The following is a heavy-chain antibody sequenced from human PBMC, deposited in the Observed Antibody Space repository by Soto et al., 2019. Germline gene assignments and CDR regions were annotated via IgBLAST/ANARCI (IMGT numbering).Heavy chain of an antibody. V-gene: IGHV1-69*01. J-gene: IGHJ4*02. CDR3: ASGGRGYSSAPRYYFDY. CDR1: GGSFSSNP. CDR2: IIPIFATV. D-gene: IGHD5-18*01. Sequence: QVPLVQSGSEVKKPGSSVKVSCKASGGSFSSNPISWVRQAPGQGLEWMAGIIPIFATVHYAQKFQGRVTITADESTRIAYMELICLRSEDTAVYFCASGGRGYSSAPRYYFDYWGQGTLVTVS.